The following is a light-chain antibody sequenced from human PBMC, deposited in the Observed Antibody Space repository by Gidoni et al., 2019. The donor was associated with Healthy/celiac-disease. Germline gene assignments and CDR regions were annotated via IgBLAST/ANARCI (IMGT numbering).Light chain of an antibody. J-gene: IGLJ2*01. V-gene: IGLV3-19*01. Sequence: SAVSVAFGQTVRITCQGDSLRSYYASWYQQKPGQAPVLVIYGKNNRPSGIPDRFSGSSSGNTAALTITGAQAEDEAGYYCNSRDSSGNHFVVFGGGTKLTVL. CDR3: NSRDSSGNHFVV. CDR1: SLRSYY. CDR2: GKN.